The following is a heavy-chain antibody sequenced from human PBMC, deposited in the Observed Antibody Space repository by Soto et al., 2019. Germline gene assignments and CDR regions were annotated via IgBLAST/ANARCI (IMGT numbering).Heavy chain of an antibody. Sequence: SETLSLTCTVSGGSISSGDYYWSWIRQPPGKGLKWIGYIYYSGSTYYNPSLKSRVTISVDTSKNQFSLKLSSVTAADTAVYYCARAERQWAGWSRAVEYFQHWGQGTLVTVSS. CDR3: ARAERQWAGWSRAVEYFQH. CDR1: GGSISSGDYY. D-gene: IGHD6-19*01. V-gene: IGHV4-30-4*01. J-gene: IGHJ1*01. CDR2: IYYSGST.